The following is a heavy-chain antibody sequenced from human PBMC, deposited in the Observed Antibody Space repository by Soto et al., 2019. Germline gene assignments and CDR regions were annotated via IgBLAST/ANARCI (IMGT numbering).Heavy chain of an antibody. CDR3: ASGFGRDV. CDR2: IFYSGNT. J-gene: IGHJ6*02. V-gene: IGHV4-59*01. Sequence: SATLSLTCPVSGGSINNYYYSWIRQPPGKGLEWIGYIFYSGNTNSNPSLKSRLTISVDTSKNQFSLKLSSLIAADTAVYYCASGFGRDVWGQGSTVTVSS. D-gene: IGHD3-10*01. CDR1: GGSINNYY.